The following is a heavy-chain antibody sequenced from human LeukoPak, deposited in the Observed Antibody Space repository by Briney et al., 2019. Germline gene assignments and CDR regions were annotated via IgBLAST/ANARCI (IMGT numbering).Heavy chain of an antibody. Sequence: ASVRVSCKASGYTFTDYYIHWVRQAPGQGLEWMGIINVSSGSPSYAQKFQGRVTLTRDTSTSAVYMEVSSLRSDDTAVYYCARDARLRGVLKDGVDVWGQGTTVTVFS. CDR2: INVSSGSP. CDR3: ARDARLRGVLKDGVDV. CDR1: GYTFTDYY. J-gene: IGHJ6*02. D-gene: IGHD3-10*01. V-gene: IGHV1-46*01.